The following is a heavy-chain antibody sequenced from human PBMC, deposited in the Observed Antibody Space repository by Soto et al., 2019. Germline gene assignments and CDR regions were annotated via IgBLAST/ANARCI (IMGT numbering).Heavy chain of an antibody. CDR3: ARGSLRFLEWLPPGYYFDY. J-gene: IGHJ4*02. D-gene: IGHD3-3*01. V-gene: IGHV1-8*01. CDR2: MNPNSGNT. CDR1: GYTFTSYD. Sequence: ASVKVSCKASGYTFTSYDINWVRQATGQGLEWMGWMNPNSGNTGYAQKFQGRVTMTRNTSISTAYMELSSLRSEDTAVYYCARGSLRFLEWLPPGYYFDYWGQGTLVTVSS.